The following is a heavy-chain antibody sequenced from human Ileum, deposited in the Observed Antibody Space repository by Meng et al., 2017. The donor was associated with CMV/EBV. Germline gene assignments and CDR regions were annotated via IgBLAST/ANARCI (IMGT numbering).Heavy chain of an antibody. V-gene: IGHV6-1*01. Sequence: SETLSLTCAISGDSVSSNSAVWNWTRQSPSRGLEWLGRTYYRSKWYNDYEVSVKSRITINPHTSKNQFSLQLTSVTPEDTAVYYCARESTWWDSLYYYGMDVWGQGTTVTVSS. D-gene: IGHD1-26*01. J-gene: IGHJ6*02. CDR1: GDSVSSNSAV. CDR3: ARESTWWDSLYYYGMDV. CDR2: TYYRSKWYN.